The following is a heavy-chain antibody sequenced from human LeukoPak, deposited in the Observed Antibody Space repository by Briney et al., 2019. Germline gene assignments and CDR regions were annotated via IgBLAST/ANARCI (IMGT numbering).Heavy chain of an antibody. J-gene: IGHJ4*02. V-gene: IGHV3-53*01. CDR2: IYSGGST. Sequence: PVGSLRLSCAASGFTVSNNYISWVRQAPGKGLEWVSVIYSGGSTKYADSVKARFTISRDNSKNTVYLQMNSLRVDDTAVYYCARATLDNWGQGTLVTVSS. CDR1: GFTVSNNY. CDR3: ARATLDN.